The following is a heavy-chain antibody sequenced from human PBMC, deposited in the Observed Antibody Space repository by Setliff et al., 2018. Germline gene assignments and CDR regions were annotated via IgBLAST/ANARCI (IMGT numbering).Heavy chain of an antibody. CDR2: LYYSGST. D-gene: IGHD3-22*01. CDR1: GGSISSDS. J-gene: IGHJ4*02. Sequence: KPSETLSLTCTVSGGSISSDSWSWIRQPPGKGLEWIGYLYYSGSTNYNPSLKSRVTISVDTSKNQFSLKLSSVTAADTAVYYCARGHPPSDSSGYYYAYWGQGTLVTVSS. CDR3: ARGHPPSDSSGYYYAY. V-gene: IGHV4-59*01.